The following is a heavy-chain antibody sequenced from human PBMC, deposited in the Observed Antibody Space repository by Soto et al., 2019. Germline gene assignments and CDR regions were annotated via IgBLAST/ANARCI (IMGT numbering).Heavy chain of an antibody. CDR2: IFYSGDT. J-gene: IGHJ4*02. CDR3: ARVSYFRGFDWLFAFDS. Sequence: PSETLCVTWSVSGDSLRNHYWSWIRKPPGSRLEWLGHIFYSGDTSSYNPSLKSRVSMSVDTSKNQFSLKLRSVSADDTAVYFCARVSYFRGFDWLFAFDSWGQGALVTVPQ. D-gene: IGHD3-9*01. CDR1: GDSLRNHY. V-gene: IGHV4-59*11.